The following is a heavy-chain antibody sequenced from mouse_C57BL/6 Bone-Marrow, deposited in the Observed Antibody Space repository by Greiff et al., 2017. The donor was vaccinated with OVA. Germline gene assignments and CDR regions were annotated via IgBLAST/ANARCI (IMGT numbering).Heavy chain of an antibody. CDR3: TTDYYGSSAAWFAY. D-gene: IGHD1-1*01. J-gene: IGHJ3*01. CDR2: IDPEDGDT. CDR1: GFNFTDYY. Sequence: VQLQQSGAELVRPGASVKLSCTASGFNFTDYYMHWVKQRPEQGLEWIGRIDPEDGDTEYAPKFQGKATMTADTSSNTAYLQLSSLTSEVTAVYSGTTDYYGSSAAWFAYWGQGTLVTVSA. V-gene: IGHV14-1*01.